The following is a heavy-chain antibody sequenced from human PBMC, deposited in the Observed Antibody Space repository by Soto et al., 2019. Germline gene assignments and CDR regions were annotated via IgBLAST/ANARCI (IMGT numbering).Heavy chain of an antibody. J-gene: IGHJ4*02. CDR2: IIPIFNTP. V-gene: IGHV1-69*01. D-gene: IGHD5-12*01. Sequence: QVQLVQSGAEVRKPGSSVKVSCKASGGTFSSYTFAWVRQAPGQGLEWMGGIIPIFNTPLYAQKFKGRVTISADEFKATVYMELNSLRSEDTAVYYCARPSGQFGQYSALPDNWGQGTLVTVSS. CDR1: GGTFSSYT. CDR3: ARPSGQFGQYSALPDN.